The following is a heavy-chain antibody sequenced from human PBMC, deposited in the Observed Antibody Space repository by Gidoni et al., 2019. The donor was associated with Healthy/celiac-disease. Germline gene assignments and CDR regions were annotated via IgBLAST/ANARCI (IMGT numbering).Heavy chain of an antibody. D-gene: IGHD3-22*01. Sequence: EVQLVESGGGVVQPGGSLRLSCAASGFTFDDYAMHWVRQAPGKGLEWVSLISGDGGSTYYADSVKGRFTISRDNSKNSLYLQMNSLRTEDTALYYCGRPDYYDSRGSTTDAFDIWGQGTMVTVSS. CDR3: GRPDYYDSRGSTTDAFDI. CDR2: ISGDGGST. J-gene: IGHJ3*02. CDR1: GFTFDDYA. V-gene: IGHV3-43*02.